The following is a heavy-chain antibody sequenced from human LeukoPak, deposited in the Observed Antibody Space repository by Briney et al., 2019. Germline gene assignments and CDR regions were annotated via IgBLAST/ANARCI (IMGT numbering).Heavy chain of an antibody. J-gene: IGHJ4*02. CDR3: ARGWAEVAGTGKLNDY. CDR2: INPNSGNT. V-gene: IGHV1-8*01. CDR1: GYTFTSYD. D-gene: IGHD6-19*01. Sequence: GASVKVSCKSSGYTFTSYDINWVRQATGQGLEWMGWINPNSGNTGYAQKFQGRVNMTRNTSISTAYMELSRLRSEDTAVYYCARGWAEVAGTGKLNDYWGQGTLVTVSS.